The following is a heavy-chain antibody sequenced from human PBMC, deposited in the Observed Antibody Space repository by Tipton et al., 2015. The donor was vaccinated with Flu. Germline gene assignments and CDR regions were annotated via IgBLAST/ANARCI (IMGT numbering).Heavy chain of an antibody. CDR1: GGSINSYY. J-gene: IGHJ4*02. D-gene: IGHD3-22*01. CDR2: THTNGNT. Sequence: TLSLTCNVSGGSINSYYWSWIRQSVGKGPEWIGRTHTNGNTNYNSSFGSRLTMSADTSKSQFSMTLTAVTAADTAVYYCASGNFYDSSGYFAFWGQGILVTVSS. V-gene: IGHV4-4*07. CDR3: ASGNFYDSSGYFAF.